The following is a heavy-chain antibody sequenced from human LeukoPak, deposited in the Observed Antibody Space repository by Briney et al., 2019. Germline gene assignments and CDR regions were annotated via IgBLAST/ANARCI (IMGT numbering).Heavy chain of an antibody. D-gene: IGHD6-13*01. J-gene: IGHJ4*02. CDR3: AKAAGYSSNWFNFDY. CDR1: GFTFSDYA. Sequence: GSLRLSCAASGFTFSDYALNWVSQAPGKGLEWVSSISSSGGTNYYADSVRGRFTISRDNSKNTVCLHMDSLRAEDTAVYYCAKAAGYSSNWFNFDYWVQGTLATVPS. CDR2: ISSSGGTN. V-gene: IGHV3-23*01.